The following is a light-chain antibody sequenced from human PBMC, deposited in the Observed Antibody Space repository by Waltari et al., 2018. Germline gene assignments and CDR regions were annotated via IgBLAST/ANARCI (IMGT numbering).Light chain of an antibody. CDR2: WAS. CDR3: QQYYNSPPT. Sequence: DIEMTQSPDSLAVSLGERAPIFCRSSQSIIHSSNNQNYLAWYQQKPGHAPKLLMFWASTRESGVPDRFSGSGSGTDFTLTISSLQAEDAAVYFCQQYYNSPPTFGQGTKVEI. J-gene: IGKJ1*01. V-gene: IGKV4-1*01. CDR1: QSIIHSSNNQNY.